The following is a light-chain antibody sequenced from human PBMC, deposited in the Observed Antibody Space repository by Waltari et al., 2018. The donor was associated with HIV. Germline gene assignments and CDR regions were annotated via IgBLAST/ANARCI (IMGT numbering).Light chain of an antibody. Sequence: QSVLTQPPSASGPPGQRVIISCSGSGSNVGSFTVNLDQQLPGTSPQLLIYSFNQRPSGVPDRFSGAKAGTSASLAINGLQSEDEADYYCAVWDGRLDHYVFGTGTKVTVL. V-gene: IGLV1-44*01. CDR1: GSNVGSFT. J-gene: IGLJ1*01. CDR2: SFN. CDR3: AVWDGRLDHYV.